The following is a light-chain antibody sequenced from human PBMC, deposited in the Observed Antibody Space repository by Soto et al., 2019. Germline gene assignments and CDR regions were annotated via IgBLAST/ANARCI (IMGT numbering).Light chain of an antibody. CDR1: QSVSSSY. J-gene: IGKJ2*01. CDR3: QQYGSSPYN. V-gene: IGKV3-20*01. Sequence: EIVLTQSPGTLSLSPGEKATLSCRASQSVSSSYLAWYQQKPGQAPRLLIYGASSRATGIPDRFSGSGSGTDFTLTISILEPEDFAVYYCQQYGSSPYNFGQGTKLAIK. CDR2: GAS.